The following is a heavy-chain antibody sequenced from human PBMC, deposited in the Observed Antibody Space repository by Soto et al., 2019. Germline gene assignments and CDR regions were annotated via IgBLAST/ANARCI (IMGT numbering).Heavy chain of an antibody. D-gene: IGHD6-25*01. V-gene: IGHV3-7*01. CDR3: VTEGDSGFFS. Sequence: EVQLVESGGGLVQPGGSLRLSCATSGFTFGDYWMSWVRQAPGKRLEWVANTKQDESEKYYVGSVRGRFTISRDNAKNSLYLQMNSLRAEDTAVYFCVTEGDSGFFSWGQATLVTVSS. CDR2: TKQDESEK. CDR1: GFTFGDYW. J-gene: IGHJ5*02.